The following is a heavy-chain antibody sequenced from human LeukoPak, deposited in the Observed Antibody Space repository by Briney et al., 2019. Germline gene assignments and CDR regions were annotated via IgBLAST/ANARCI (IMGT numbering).Heavy chain of an antibody. CDR2: ISVYNGNT. V-gene: IGHV1-18*01. CDR1: GYTFTSYG. CDR3: ARGYGWDTFDY. J-gene: IGHJ4*02. Sequence: ASVKVSCKASGYTFTSYGISWVRQAPGQGLEGMGWISVYNGNTNYAQKFQGRVTITRNTSISTAYMELSSLRSEDTAVYYCARGYGWDTFDYWGQGTLVTVSS. D-gene: IGHD4-17*01.